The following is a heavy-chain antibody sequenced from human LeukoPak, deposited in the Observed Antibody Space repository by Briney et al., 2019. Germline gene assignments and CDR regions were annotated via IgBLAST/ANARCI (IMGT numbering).Heavy chain of an antibody. CDR1: GGSFSGYY. CDR3: ARLKNTDTVTTWGGNY. CDR2: INHSGST. D-gene: IGHD4-17*01. V-gene: IGHV4-34*01. Sequence: SETLSLTCAVYGGSFSGYYWSWIRQPPGKGLEWIGEINHSGSTNYNPSLKSRVTISVDTSKNQFSLKLSSVTAADTAVYYCARLKNTDTVTTWGGNYWGQGTLVTVSS. J-gene: IGHJ4*02.